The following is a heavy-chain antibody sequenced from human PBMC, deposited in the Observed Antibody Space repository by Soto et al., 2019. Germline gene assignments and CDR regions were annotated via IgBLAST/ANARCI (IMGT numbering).Heavy chain of an antibody. Sequence: PSETLSLTCTVSGGSISSYYWIWIRQPPGKGLEWIGYIYYSGSTNYNPSLKSRVTISVDKSKNQFSLKLMSLSAADTAVYYCGRLEGLATISYYFDYWGQGALVTVSS. J-gene: IGHJ4*02. CDR1: GGSISSYY. D-gene: IGHD3-9*01. CDR2: IYYSGST. V-gene: IGHV4-59*08. CDR3: GRLEGLATISYYFDY.